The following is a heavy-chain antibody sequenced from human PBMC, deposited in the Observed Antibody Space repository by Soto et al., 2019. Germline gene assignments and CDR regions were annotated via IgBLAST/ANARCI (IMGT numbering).Heavy chain of an antibody. J-gene: IGHJ4*02. V-gene: IGHV4-59*08. D-gene: IGHD3-10*01. CDR3: ARSGPEYYFDY. CDR1: GGSISSYY. CDR2: IYYSGST. Sequence: SETLSLTCTVSGGSISSYYWSWIRQPPGKGLEWIGYIYYSGSTNYNPSLKSRVTISVDTSKNQFSLKLSSVTAADTAVYYCARSGPEYYFDYWGQGTLVTVSS.